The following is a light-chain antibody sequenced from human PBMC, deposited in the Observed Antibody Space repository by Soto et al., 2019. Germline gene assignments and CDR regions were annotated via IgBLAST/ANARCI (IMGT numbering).Light chain of an antibody. Sequence: EIVMTQSPATLSVSAGERATLSCRASQSVSSNLVWYQQKPGQAPRLLIYGASTRATGIPARFSGSGSGTEFTLTISSLQSEDFVVYYCQQYNNWPPVTFGQGTRLEIK. V-gene: IGKV3-15*01. CDR2: GAS. J-gene: IGKJ5*01. CDR1: QSVSSN. CDR3: QQYNNWPPVT.